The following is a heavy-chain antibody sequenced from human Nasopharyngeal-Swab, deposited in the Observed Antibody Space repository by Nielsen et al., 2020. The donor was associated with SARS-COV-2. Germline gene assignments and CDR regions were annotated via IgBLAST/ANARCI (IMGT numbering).Heavy chain of an antibody. CDR1: GFTFCSYA. CDR3: ARDGRIGSLRVYDSSGDFDY. V-gene: IGHV3-30*04. J-gene: IGHJ4*02. Sequence: GESLKISCAASGFTFCSYAMHWVRQAPGKGLEWVAVISYDGSNKYYADSVKGRFTISRDNSKNTLYLQMNSLRAEDTAVYYCARDGRIGSLRVYDSSGDFDYWGQGTLVTVSS. CDR2: ISYDGSNK. D-gene: IGHD3-22*01.